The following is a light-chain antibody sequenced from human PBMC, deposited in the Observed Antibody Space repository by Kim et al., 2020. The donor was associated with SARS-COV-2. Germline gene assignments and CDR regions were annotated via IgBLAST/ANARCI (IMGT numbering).Light chain of an antibody. V-gene: IGLV1-44*01. J-gene: IGLJ3*02. CDR2: NDN. CDR1: KSNIGSNT. Sequence: QSVLTQPPSASGTPGQRVTIFCSGSKSNIGSNTVNWYQQRPGAAPKLLIYNDNQRPSGVPDRFSGSKSGTSASLAIRGLQSADEADYYCASWDDRLYGRLFGGGTKVTVL. CDR3: ASWDDRLYGRL.